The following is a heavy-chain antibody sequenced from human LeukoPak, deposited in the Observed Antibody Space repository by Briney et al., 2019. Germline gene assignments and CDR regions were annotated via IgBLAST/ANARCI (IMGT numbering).Heavy chain of an antibody. V-gene: IGHV3-23*01. CDR3: AKDLAFYASGNYFDH. CDR1: GFTFSNFA. J-gene: IGHJ4*02. CDR2: ISGRGDTS. Sequence: GGSLRLSCGASGFTFSNFAFSWVRHAPGKGLEWVSSISGRGDTSYYADSVKGRFRVSRDNSKNTLSLHMNSLRVEDTAVYYCAKDLAFYASGNYFDHWGQGTLVTASS. D-gene: IGHD3-10*01.